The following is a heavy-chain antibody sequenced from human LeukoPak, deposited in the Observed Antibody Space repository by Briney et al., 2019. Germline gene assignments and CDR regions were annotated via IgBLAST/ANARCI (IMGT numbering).Heavy chain of an antibody. V-gene: IGHV5-51*01. D-gene: IGHD5-18*01. CDR3: ARVERGYSYGCIDY. CDR1: GSTFAIYW. J-gene: IGHJ4*02. Sequence: GESLKISCQGSGSTFAIYWIGWVRQLPGKGLEWMGIIYPGDSDTRYSPSFQGQVTISADKSISTAYLQWSSLKASDTAMYYCARVERGYSYGCIDYWGQGTLVTVSS. CDR2: IYPGDSDT.